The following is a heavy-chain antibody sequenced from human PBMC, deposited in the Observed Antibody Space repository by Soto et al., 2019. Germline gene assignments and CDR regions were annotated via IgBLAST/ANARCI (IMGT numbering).Heavy chain of an antibody. V-gene: IGHV1-18*04. J-gene: IGHJ4*02. Sequence: SVKVFCKASGYTFTSYGISWVRQAPGQGLEWMGWISAYNGNTNYAQKLQGRVTMTTDTSTSTAYMEPRSLRSDDTAVYYCARDIPSGWPDYWGPGTLVPLSP. D-gene: IGHD6-19*01. CDR2: ISAYNGNT. CDR1: GYTFTSYG. CDR3: ARDIPSGWPDY.